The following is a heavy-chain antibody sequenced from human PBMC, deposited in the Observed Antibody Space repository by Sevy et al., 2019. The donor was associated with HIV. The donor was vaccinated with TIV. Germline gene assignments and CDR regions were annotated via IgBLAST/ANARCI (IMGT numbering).Heavy chain of an antibody. V-gene: IGHV3-53*01. CDR2: IYSGVTT. D-gene: IGHD3-22*01. Sequence: GGSLRLSCAASGFTVGSNYMSWVRQAPGKGLEWVSIIYSGVTTSYADSVKGRFTISRDNSKNPLYLQMNRLRAEDTAVYYCARVSGYYYGSGGYYTTGNAFDIWGQGTMVTVSS. J-gene: IGHJ3*02. CDR3: ARVSGYYYGSGGYYTTGNAFDI. CDR1: GFTVGSNY.